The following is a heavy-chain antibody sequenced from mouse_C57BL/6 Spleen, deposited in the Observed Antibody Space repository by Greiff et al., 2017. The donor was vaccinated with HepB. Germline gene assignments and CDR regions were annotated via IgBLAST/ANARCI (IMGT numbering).Heavy chain of an antibody. CDR1: GFTFSSYA. CDR3: TRDYYGSSHQAWFAY. CDR2: ISSGGDYI. D-gene: IGHD1-1*01. Sequence: EVQGVESGEGLVKPGGSLKLSCAASGFTFSSYAMSWVRQTPEKRLEWVAYISSGGDYIYYADTVKGRFTISRDNARNTLYLQMSSLKSEDTAMYYCTRDYYGSSHQAWFAYWGQGTLVTVSA. J-gene: IGHJ3*01. V-gene: IGHV5-9-1*02.